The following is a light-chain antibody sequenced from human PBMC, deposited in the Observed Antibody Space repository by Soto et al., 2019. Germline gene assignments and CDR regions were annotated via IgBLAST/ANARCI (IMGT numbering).Light chain of an antibody. CDR1: QSISSW. Sequence: DIQMNQSPSTLSASVGDRVTITCRASQSISSWLAWYQQKPGKAPKLLIYKASSLESGVPSRFSGSGSGTEFTLTISSLQPDDFATYYCQQYNSYPPTFGGGTKVDIK. V-gene: IGKV1-5*03. CDR3: QQYNSYPPT. J-gene: IGKJ4*01. CDR2: KAS.